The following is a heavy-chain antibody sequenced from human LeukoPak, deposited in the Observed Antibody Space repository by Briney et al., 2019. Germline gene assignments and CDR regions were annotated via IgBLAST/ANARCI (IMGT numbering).Heavy chain of an antibody. CDR3: AADLSNPRMGASYLDS. Sequence: SVKVSCKASGFTSTNFAVQWVRQARGQRLEWIGWIIVDSGATKCAQDFQERVTITRDLSTSTLYMELRSLTSEDTAVYYCAADLSNPRMGASYLDSWGQGTLVTVSS. J-gene: IGHJ4*02. CDR2: IIVDSGAT. D-gene: IGHD3-16*01. CDR1: GFTSTNFA. V-gene: IGHV1-58*01.